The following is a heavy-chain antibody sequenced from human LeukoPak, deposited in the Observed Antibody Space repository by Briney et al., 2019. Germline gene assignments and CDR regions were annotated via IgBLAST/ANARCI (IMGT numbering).Heavy chain of an antibody. Sequence: PSETLSLTCTVSGGSISSSSYYWGWIRQPPGKGLEWIGSIYYSGSTYYNPSHKSRVTISVDTSKNQFSLKLSSVTAADTAVYYCAIGAHSCVYYYYMDVWGKGTTVTVSS. J-gene: IGHJ6*03. CDR3: AIGAHSCVYYYYMDV. CDR1: GGSISSSSYY. V-gene: IGHV4-39*01. CDR2: IYYSGST. D-gene: IGHD4/OR15-4a*01.